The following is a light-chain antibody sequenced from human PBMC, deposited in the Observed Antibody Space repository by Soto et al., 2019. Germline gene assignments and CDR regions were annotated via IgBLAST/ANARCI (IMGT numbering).Light chain of an antibody. CDR2: GAS. CDR1: QSVSSN. CDR3: QQYNSWPPLT. Sequence: EIVMTQSPATLSVSPGERATLSCRASQSVSSNLAWYQQKPAQAPRLLIPGASTRATVIPARFSGSGSGTEFTLTISRLQSEDFAVYYCQQYNSWPPLTFGGGTKVEIK. V-gene: IGKV3-15*01. J-gene: IGKJ4*01.